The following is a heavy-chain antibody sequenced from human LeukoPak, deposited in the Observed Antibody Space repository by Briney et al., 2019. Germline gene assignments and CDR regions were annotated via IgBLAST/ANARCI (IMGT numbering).Heavy chain of an antibody. CDR3: AELGITMIGGV. Sequence: PSETLSLTCTVSGGSISSSSYYWGWIRQPPGKGLEWVSYISSSGSTIYYADSVKGRFTISRDNAKNSLYLQVNSLRAEDTAVYYCAELGITMIGGVWGKGTTVTISS. CDR1: GGSISSSSYY. CDR2: ISSSGSTI. D-gene: IGHD3-10*02. V-gene: IGHV3-11*04. J-gene: IGHJ6*04.